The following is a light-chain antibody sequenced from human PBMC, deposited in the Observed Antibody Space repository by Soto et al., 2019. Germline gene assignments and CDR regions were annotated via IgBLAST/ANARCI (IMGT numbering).Light chain of an antibody. CDR1: QSVSSSY. V-gene: IGKV3D-20*02. CDR2: GAS. CDR3: QQRSNWPL. Sequence: EIVLTQSPVTLSLSPGERATLSCRASQSVSSSYLAWYQQKPGQAPRLLIYGASSRATGIPDRFSGSGSGTDFTLTISNLEPEDFAVYYCQQRSNWPLFGPGTKVDIK. J-gene: IGKJ3*01.